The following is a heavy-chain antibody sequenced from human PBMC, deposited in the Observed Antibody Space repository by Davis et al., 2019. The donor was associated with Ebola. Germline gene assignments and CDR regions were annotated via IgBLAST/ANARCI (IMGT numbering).Heavy chain of an antibody. CDR1: GGSISSAYW. CDR2: IFHSGST. D-gene: IGHD4/OR15-4a*01. Sequence: MPSETLSLTCAVSGGSISSAYWWSWVRQPPGKGLEWIGEIFHSGSTNYNPSLKSRVAISVDTSKDQFSLKLSSVTAADTAVYYCARSYGAAPFDYWGQGTLVTVSS. J-gene: IGHJ4*02. CDR3: ARSYGAAPFDY. V-gene: IGHV4-4*02.